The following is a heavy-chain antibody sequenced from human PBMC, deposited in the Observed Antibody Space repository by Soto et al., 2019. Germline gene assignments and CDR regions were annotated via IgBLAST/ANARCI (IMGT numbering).Heavy chain of an antibody. D-gene: IGHD6-13*01. CDR1: GFTFSSYW. V-gene: IGHV3-74*01. Sequence: GGSLRLSCAASGFTFSSYWMHWVRQAPGKGLVWVSRINSDGSSTSYADSVKGRFTISRDNAKNTLYLQMNSLRAEDTAVYYCARDLQQLTSEGYYYYGMDVWGQGTTVTVSS. J-gene: IGHJ6*02. CDR3: ARDLQQLTSEGYYYYGMDV. CDR2: INSDGSST.